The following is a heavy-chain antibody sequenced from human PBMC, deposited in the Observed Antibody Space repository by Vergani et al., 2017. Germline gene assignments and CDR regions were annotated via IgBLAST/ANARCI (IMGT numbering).Heavy chain of an antibody. CDR2: VYYTGST. CDR1: GGSIKDFY. CDR3: ARDRDGSGSYYNWFDP. V-gene: IGHV4-59*01. Sequence: QVQLHESGPGLVKPSQTLSLTCTVSGGSIKDFYWSWFRQPPGKGLEWIGYVYYTGSTTYNPSLKSRVTISVDTSNNQFSLRMTSLTAADTAIYYCARDRDGSGSYYNWFDPWGQGTLVTVSS. D-gene: IGHD3-10*01. J-gene: IGHJ5*02.